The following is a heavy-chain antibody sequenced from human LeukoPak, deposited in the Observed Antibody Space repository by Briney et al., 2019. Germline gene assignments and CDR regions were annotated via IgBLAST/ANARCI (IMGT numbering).Heavy chain of an antibody. Sequence: ASVKVSCKASGYTFTGYYMHWVRQAPGQGLEWMGWFNPNSGGTNYAKKFQGRGTMTRDTSISTASRELGRLGSADTAVVYWASAGPHYDFGSGYSYYFDYWGQGTLVTVSS. V-gene: IGHV1-2*02. D-gene: IGHD3-3*01. J-gene: IGHJ4*02. CDR3: ASAGPHYDFGSGYSYYFDY. CDR1: GYTFTGYY. CDR2: FNPNSGGT.